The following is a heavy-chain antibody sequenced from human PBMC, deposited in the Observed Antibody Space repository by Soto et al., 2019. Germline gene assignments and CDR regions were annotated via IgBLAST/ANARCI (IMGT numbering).Heavy chain of an antibody. V-gene: IGHV1-69*15. CDR1: GGTFYTXT. CDR2: ITPIYPTT. Sequence: QVQLVQSGAEVRKPGSSVQVSCKASGGTFYTXTFXXVXXXXXXGXXXMGSITPIYPTTNYAEKFQGRLTVTADGSTSTAYMELSSXTSDDXXVYXXXXIXRXXXPXXXDLDSWGQGTLVTVSS. J-gene: IGHJ4*02. CDR3: XXIXRXXXPXXXDLDS.